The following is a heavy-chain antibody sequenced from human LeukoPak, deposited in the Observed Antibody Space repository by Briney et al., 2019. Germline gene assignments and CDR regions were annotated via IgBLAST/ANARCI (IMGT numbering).Heavy chain of an antibody. CDR1: GESFSSYY. V-gene: IGHV4-34*01. Sequence: PSETLSLTCAVYGESFSSYYWSWIRQPPGKGLEWIGEINHSGNTNYNPSLKSRVTISVDTSKNQSSLKLSSVTAADTAVYYCARVDGDGYNIPDYWGQGTLVTVSS. CDR3: ARVDGDGYNIPDY. CDR2: INHSGNT. J-gene: IGHJ4*02. D-gene: IGHD5-24*01.